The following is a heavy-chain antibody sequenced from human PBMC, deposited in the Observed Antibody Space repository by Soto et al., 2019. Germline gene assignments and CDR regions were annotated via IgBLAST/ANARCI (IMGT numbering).Heavy chain of an antibody. CDR2: IWYDGSNK. D-gene: IGHD3-3*01. J-gene: IGHJ4*02. CDR3: ARSYYDFWSGYYFFDY. CDR1: GFTFSSYG. V-gene: IGHV3-33*01. Sequence: QVQLVESGGGVVQPGRSLRLSCAASGFTFSSYGMHWVRQAPGKGLEWVTVIWYDGSNKYYADSVKGRFTSSRENSKNTLYLQMSSLKAEDTAVYYCARSYYDFWSGYYFFDYWGQGTLVTVSS.